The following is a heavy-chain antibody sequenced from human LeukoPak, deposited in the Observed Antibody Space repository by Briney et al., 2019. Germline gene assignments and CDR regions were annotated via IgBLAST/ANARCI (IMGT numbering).Heavy chain of an antibody. J-gene: IGHJ4*02. CDR1: GFTVSDNY. V-gene: IGHV3-53*01. CDR3: ARGFGGSYRYLDY. D-gene: IGHD3-16*02. CDR2: FYVGGNT. Sequence: GGSLRLSCTVSGFTVSDNYMCWVRQAPGKGLEWVSAFYVGGNTFYADSVKGRFTISRDNSKNTLYLQLNSLRAEDTAVYFCARGFGGSYRYLDYWGQGTLVTVSP.